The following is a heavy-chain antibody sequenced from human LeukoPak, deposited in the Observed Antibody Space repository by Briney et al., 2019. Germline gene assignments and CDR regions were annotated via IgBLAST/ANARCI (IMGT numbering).Heavy chain of an antibody. Sequence: GRSLRLSCAASGFTFDDYAMHWVRQAPGKGLEWVSGISWNSGSIGYADSVRGRFTISRDNAKNSLYLQMNSLRAEDTALYYCARCDSSGSDAFDIWGQGTMVTVSS. D-gene: IGHD3-22*01. V-gene: IGHV3-9*01. CDR1: GFTFDDYA. CDR3: ARCDSSGSDAFDI. CDR2: ISWNSGSI. J-gene: IGHJ3*02.